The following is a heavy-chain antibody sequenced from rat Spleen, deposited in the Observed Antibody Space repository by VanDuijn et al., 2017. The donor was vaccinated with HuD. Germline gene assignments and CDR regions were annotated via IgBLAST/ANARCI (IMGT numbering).Heavy chain of an antibody. V-gene: IGHV5-29*01. Sequence: EVQLVESDGGLVQPGRSLKLSCAASGFTFSDYYMAWVRQAPTKGLEWVATTNYDGSSTYYRDSVKGRFTISRDNAKNILYLQMDSLKSEDTATFFLLRSVFDYWGQGVMVTVSS. J-gene: IGHJ2*01. CDR3: LRSVFDY. CDR2: TNYDGSST. CDR1: GFTFSDYY.